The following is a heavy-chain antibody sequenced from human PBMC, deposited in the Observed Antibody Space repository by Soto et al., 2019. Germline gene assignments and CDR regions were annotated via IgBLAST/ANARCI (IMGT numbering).Heavy chain of an antibody. Sequence: SRTLSLTCAISGDSVSSNSAAWNWIRQSPSRGLEWLGRTYYRSKWYNDYAVSVKSRITINPDTSKNQFSLQLNSVTPEDTAVYYCARVIAAAGNYYYYGMDVWGQGTAVTVSS. V-gene: IGHV6-1*01. CDR2: TYYRSKWYN. D-gene: IGHD6-13*01. CDR1: GDSVSSNSAA. CDR3: ARVIAAAGNYYYYGMDV. J-gene: IGHJ6*02.